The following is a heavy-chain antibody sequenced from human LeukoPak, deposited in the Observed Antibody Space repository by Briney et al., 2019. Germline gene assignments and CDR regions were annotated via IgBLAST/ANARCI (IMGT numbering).Heavy chain of an antibody. Sequence: SETLSLTCTVSGGSISSSSYYWGWIRQPPGKGLEWIGSIYYSGSTYYNPSLKSRVTMSVDTSKNQFSLKLNSVTAADTAVYYCASQDYSSGWYYFDYWGQGTLVTVPS. J-gene: IGHJ4*02. D-gene: IGHD6-19*01. CDR1: GGSISSSSYY. V-gene: IGHV4-39*01. CDR3: ASQDYSSGWYYFDY. CDR2: IYYSGST.